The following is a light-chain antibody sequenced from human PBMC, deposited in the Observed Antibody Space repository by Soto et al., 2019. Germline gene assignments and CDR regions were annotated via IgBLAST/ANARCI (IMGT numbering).Light chain of an antibody. CDR1: QSDSSKY. V-gene: IGKV3-20*01. Sequence: EIVLTQSPGTLSLSPGEKATLYYRASQSDSSKYLAWYQQKPGQVPRLLIYGASSRATGIPDRFSGIGSGTDFTLTFSRLEPEDFAMYYCQQYGYSPWTFGQGTKVDIK. J-gene: IGKJ1*01. CDR2: GAS. CDR3: QQYGYSPWT.